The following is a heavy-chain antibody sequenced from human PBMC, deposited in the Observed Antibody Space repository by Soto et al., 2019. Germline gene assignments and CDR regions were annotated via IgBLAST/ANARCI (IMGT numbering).Heavy chain of an antibody. Sequence: TGGSLRLSCTASGFTFSTFGMHWVRQAPGKGLEWLTVISYEGSAQHYADSVKGRFTISRDNSKNTLYLQMNSLRTEDTAVYYCAKESTPMVATSLDYWGQGILVTVSS. D-gene: IGHD5-12*01. CDR1: GFTFSTFG. V-gene: IGHV3-30*18. CDR2: ISYEGSAQ. CDR3: AKESTPMVATSLDY. J-gene: IGHJ4*02.